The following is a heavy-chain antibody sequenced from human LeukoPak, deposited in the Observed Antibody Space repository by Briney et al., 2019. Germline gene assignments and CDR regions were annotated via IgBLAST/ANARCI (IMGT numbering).Heavy chain of an antibody. J-gene: IGHJ4*02. CDR3: ARDVGARLPGY. V-gene: IGHV4-4*02. CDR1: GGSISSNNW. Sequence: SETLSLTCAVSGGSISSNNWWSWVRPPSGKGLEWIGEMYHSGNTNYNPSLKSRAAISVDKSKNQLSLKLNSVTAADTAVYYCARDVGARLPGYWGQGSLVTVSS. CDR2: MYHSGNT. D-gene: IGHD6-6*01.